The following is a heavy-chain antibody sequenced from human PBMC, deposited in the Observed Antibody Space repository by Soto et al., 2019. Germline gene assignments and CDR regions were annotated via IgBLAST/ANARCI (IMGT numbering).Heavy chain of an antibody. CDR2: ISGSGGTT. CDR1: GFTFSNYA. V-gene: IGHV3-23*01. D-gene: IGHD3-22*01. Sequence: GGSLRLSCAVSTASGFTFSNYAMSWVRQAPGKGLEWVSSISGSGGTTFYSDSVQGRFSISRDNSRNMLYLLMNSLRADDTALYYCVKHQKATNYDSSGYCWGQGTLVTVSS. J-gene: IGHJ4*02. CDR3: VKHQKATNYDSSGYC.